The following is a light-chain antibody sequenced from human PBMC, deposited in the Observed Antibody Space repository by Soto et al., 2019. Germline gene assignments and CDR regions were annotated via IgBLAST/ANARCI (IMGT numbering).Light chain of an antibody. CDR1: SSDVGGYNY. V-gene: IGLV2-14*03. J-gene: IGLJ1*01. CDR2: DVT. Sequence: QSALTPPASVSGSPGQSIPISCTGTSSDVGGYNYVSWYQHHPGKAPKLIIYDVTNRPSGVSNPFSGSKSGNTASLTISGLQPEDEADYYCSSYTTSNTRQIVFGTGTKLTVL. CDR3: SSYTTSNTRQIV.